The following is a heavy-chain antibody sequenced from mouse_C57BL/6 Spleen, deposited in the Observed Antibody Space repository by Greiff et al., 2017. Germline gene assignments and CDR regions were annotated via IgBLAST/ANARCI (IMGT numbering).Heavy chain of an antibody. V-gene: IGHV1-82*01. J-gene: IGHJ2*01. CDR2: IYPGDGDT. D-gene: IGHD4-1*01. CDR1: GYAFSSSW. CDR3: ARDLAGTPYYFDY. Sequence: VKLMESGPELVKPGASVKISCKASGYAFSSSWMNWVKQRPGKGLEWIGRIYPGDGDTNYNGKFKGKATLTADKSSSTAYMQLSSLTSEDSAVYFCARDLAGTPYYFDYWGQGTTLTVSS.